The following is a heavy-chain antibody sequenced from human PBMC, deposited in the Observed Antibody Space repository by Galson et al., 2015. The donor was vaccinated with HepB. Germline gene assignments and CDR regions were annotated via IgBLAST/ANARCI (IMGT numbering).Heavy chain of an antibody. J-gene: IGHJ6*03. CDR1: EFTFSSFA. CDR3: AKNTASDFWSEDYYYMDV. D-gene: IGHD3-3*01. V-gene: IGHV3-23*01. Sequence: SLRLSCAASEFTFSSFAMTWVRQAQGKGLEWVSAISGGGGSTYYAHSVKGRFTISRDNSKNTLYLQMNSLRAEDTAIYYCAKNTASDFWSEDYYYMDVWGQGTTVTVSS. CDR2: ISGGGGST.